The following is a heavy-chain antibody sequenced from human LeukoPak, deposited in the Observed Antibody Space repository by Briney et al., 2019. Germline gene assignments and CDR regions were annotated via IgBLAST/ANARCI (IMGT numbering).Heavy chain of an antibody. V-gene: IGHV3-9*01. CDR3: ARLRGNSDRSDFFYYYDH. Sequence: GGSLRLSCAASGFTFDDYAMHWVRQAPGKGLEWVSGISRNSGNTGYADSVKDRFTISRGNAKNSLFLQMNSLRAEDTAVYYCARLRGNSDRSDFFYYYDHWGQGTLVTVSS. D-gene: IGHD3-22*01. CDR2: ISRNSGNT. CDR1: GFTFDDYA. J-gene: IGHJ4*02.